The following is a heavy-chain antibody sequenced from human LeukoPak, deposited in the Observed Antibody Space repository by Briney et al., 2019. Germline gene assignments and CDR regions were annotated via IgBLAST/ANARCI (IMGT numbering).Heavy chain of an antibody. J-gene: IGHJ6*04. D-gene: IGHD3-9*01. CDR2: ISYDGSNK. CDR1: GFTFSSYA. CDR3: ARDQGILTGDYYYGMDV. Sequence: GRPLRLSCAASGFTFSSYAMHWVRQAPGKGLEWVAVISYDGSNKYYADSVKGRFTISRDNSKNTLYLQMNSLRAEDTAVYYCARDQGILTGDYYYGMDVWGKGTTVTVSS. V-gene: IGHV3-30*04.